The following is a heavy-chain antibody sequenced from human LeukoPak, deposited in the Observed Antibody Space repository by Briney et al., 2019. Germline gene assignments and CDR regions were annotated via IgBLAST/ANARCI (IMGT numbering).Heavy chain of an antibody. J-gene: IGHJ5*02. CDR1: GGSFSGYY. V-gene: IGHV4-34*01. CDR2: INHSGST. Sequence: SETLSLTCAVDGGSFSGYYWSWIRQPPGKGLEWIGEINHSGSTNYNPSLKSRVTISVDTSKNQFSLKLSSVTAADTAVYYCARGHPPPYYDFWSGYYCWFDPWGQGTLVTVSS. CDR3: ARGHPPPYYDFWSGYYCWFDP. D-gene: IGHD3-3*01.